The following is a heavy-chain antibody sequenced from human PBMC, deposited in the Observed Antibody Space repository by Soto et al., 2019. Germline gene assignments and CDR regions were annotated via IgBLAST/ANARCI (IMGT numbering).Heavy chain of an antibody. D-gene: IGHD1-26*01. V-gene: IGHV3-66*01. CDR3: ARDYSGSYLFDS. J-gene: IGHJ4*02. Sequence: EVQLVESGGALVQPGGSLRLACLASGFTVSSVYMAWVRQTPGKGLEWVSIIYSGGSAYYADSVKGRFTISRDSSKNTVYLKMSSLRVDETAVYFCARDYSGSYLFDSWGQGTLVTVSS. CDR1: GFTVSSVY. CDR2: IYSGGSA.